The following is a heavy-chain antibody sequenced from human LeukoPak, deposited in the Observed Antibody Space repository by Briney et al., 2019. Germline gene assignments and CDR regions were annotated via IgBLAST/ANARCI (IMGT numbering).Heavy chain of an antibody. J-gene: IGHJ4*02. V-gene: IGHV3-30*04. CDR3: GRDDTNGSNYLDY. CDR1: GFSFSNYA. CDR2: ILHDGRNE. D-gene: IGHD3-10*01. Sequence: PGGSLRLSCTASGFSFSNYAMHWVRQAPGKGLEWVAVILHDGRNEYYADSVKGRFIISRDNSKNTLYLQMNSLRASDTSVYYCGRDDTNGSNYLDYWGLGTLVTVSS.